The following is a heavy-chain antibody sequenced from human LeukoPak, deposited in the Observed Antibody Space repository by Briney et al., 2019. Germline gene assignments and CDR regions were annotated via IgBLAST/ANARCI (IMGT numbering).Heavy chain of an antibody. V-gene: IGHV3-48*01. D-gene: IGHD2-2*01. CDR1: GFTFSSHS. J-gene: IGHJ4*02. CDR3: ARAMDC. CDR2: ISSSSSTI. Sequence: GGSLRLSCAASGFTFSSHSMNWVRQAPGKGLEWVSYISSSSSTIYYADSVKGRFTISRDNAKNSLFLQMNSLRAEDTAVYYCARAMDCWGQGTLVTVSS.